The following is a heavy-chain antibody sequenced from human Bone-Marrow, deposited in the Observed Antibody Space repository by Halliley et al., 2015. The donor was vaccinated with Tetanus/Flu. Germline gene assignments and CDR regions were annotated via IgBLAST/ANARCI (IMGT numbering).Heavy chain of an antibody. CDR1: GFSIRSGGYY. V-gene: IGHV4-31*03. CDR3: ARGHHYYGNSGYFVD. D-gene: IGHD3-22*01. CDR2: IYYSGSA. Sequence: LRLSCTVSGFSIRSGGYYWSWIRQHPGKGLEWIGYIYYSGSAYYNPSLKSRVTISVDTSKNQFSLKLTSVTAADTAVYYCARGHHYYGNSGYFVDWGQGTLVTVSS. J-gene: IGHJ4*02.